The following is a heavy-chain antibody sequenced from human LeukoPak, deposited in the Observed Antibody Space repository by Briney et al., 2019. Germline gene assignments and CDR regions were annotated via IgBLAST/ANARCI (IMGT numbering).Heavy chain of an antibody. CDR3: ARDRDGYNAFDI. Sequence: PSETLSLTCAVYGGSFSGYYWSWIRQPPGKGLEWIGEINHSGSTNYNPSLKSRVTISVDTSKNQFSLKLSSVTAADTAVYYCARDRDGYNAFDIWGQGTMVTVSS. CDR1: GGSFSGYY. CDR2: INHSGST. J-gene: IGHJ3*02. V-gene: IGHV4-34*01. D-gene: IGHD5-24*01.